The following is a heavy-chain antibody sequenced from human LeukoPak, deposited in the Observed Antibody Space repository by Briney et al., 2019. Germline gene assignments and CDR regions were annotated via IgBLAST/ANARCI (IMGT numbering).Heavy chain of an antibody. CDR1: GFTVSNNY. D-gene: IGHD3-16*01. J-gene: IGHJ4*02. V-gene: IGHV3-66*01. CDR3: ARATLGGAFES. Sequence: GGSLRLSCAASGFTVSNNYMTWVRQAPGQGLEWVSFLYSGGSIVYTGSVKGRFTVSRDNSRNTVYLQMNSLRAEDTAVYYCARATLGGAFESWGQGTLVTVSS. CDR2: LYSGGSI.